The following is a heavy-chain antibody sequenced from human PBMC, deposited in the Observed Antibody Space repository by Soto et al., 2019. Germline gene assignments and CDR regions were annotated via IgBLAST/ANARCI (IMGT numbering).Heavy chain of an antibody. CDR2: ISYDGTNK. Sequence: PGGSLRLSCAASGLTFRSYGMHWVRQAPGKGLQWVALISYDGTNKYYVDSVKGRFTISRDNSKNTVYLQMNSLRAEDTAVYHCAKDQPDKVVTTSLRYYYYSMDVWGQGTTVTVSS. CDR1: GLTFRSYG. V-gene: IGHV3-30*18. D-gene: IGHD4-17*01. CDR3: AKDQPDKVVTTSLRYYYYSMDV. J-gene: IGHJ6*02.